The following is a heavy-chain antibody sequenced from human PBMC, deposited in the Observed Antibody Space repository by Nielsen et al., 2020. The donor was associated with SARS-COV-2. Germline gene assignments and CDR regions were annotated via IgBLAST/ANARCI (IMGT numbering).Heavy chain of an antibody. CDR3: ARGMVRGSVSGMDV. Sequence: GGSLRLSCVASEFTFSSYAMNWVRQAPGKGLEWVSSISSSSSYIYYADSVKGRFTISRDNAKNSLYLQMNSLRAEDTAVYYCARGMVRGSVSGMDVWGQGTTVTVSS. J-gene: IGHJ6*02. D-gene: IGHD3-10*01. CDR1: EFTFSSYA. V-gene: IGHV3-21*01. CDR2: ISSSSSYI.